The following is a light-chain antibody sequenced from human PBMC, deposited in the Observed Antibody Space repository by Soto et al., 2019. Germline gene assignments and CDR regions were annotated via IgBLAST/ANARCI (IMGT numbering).Light chain of an antibody. V-gene: IGKV1-5*01. CDR1: QSISRY. J-gene: IGKJ4*01. Sequence: DIQMTQSPSSLSASVGDRVTITCRASQSISRYLNWYQQKLGRAPRLLIYDASSLESGVPSRFSGSGYGTEFTLTISSLQPDDFATYYCQQYNTYSSLTFGGGTKVDIK. CDR2: DAS. CDR3: QQYNTYSSLT.